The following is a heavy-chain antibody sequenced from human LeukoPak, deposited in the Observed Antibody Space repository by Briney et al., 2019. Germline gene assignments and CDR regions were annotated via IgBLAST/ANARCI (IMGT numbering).Heavy chain of an antibody. CDR1: GYTFASYY. CDR2: INPSGGST. Sequence: ASVKVSCKASGYTFASYYMHWVRQAPGQGLEWMGIINPSGGSTSYAQKFQGRVTMTRDTSTSTVYMELSSLRSEDTAVYYCAREGYCSGGSCYYFDYWGQGTLVTVSS. J-gene: IGHJ4*02. CDR3: AREGYCSGGSCYYFDY. D-gene: IGHD2-15*01. V-gene: IGHV1-46*01.